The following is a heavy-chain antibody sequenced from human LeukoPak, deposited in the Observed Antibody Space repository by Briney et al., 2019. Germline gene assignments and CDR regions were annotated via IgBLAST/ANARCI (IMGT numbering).Heavy chain of an antibody. CDR1: GFTFSNYW. Sequence: GGSLRLSCAASGFTFSNYWMTWVRQAPGKGLEGVAHINQDGSKEYYMDSVKARFTISRDNAKNSLSLQMNSLRAEDTAVYYCVRDGGVSGYDLLDHWGQGTLVTVSS. CDR3: VRDGGVSGYDLLDH. J-gene: IGHJ5*02. D-gene: IGHD5-12*01. V-gene: IGHV3-7*01. CDR2: INQDGSKE.